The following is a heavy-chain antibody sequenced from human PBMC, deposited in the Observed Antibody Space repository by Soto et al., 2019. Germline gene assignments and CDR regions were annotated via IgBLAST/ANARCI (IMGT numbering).Heavy chain of an antibody. CDR3: AAQHMIVVVMGQYYFDY. J-gene: IGHJ4*02. Sequence: PSETLSLTCTVSGGSVSSGSYYWSWIRQPPGKGLEWIGYIYYSGSTNYNPSLKSRVTISVDTSKNQFSLKLSSVTAADTAVYYCAAQHMIVVVMGQYYFDYWGQGTLVTVSS. CDR2: IYYSGST. V-gene: IGHV4-61*01. D-gene: IGHD3-22*01. CDR1: GGSVSSGSYY.